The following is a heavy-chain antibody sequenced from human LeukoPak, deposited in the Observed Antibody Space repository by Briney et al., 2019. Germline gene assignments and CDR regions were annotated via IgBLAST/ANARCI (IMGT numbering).Heavy chain of an antibody. CDR2: ISWNSGSI. J-gene: IGHJ6*02. CDR3: ARAASEYSSGWYYYYGMDV. Sequence: GGSLRLSCAASGFTFDDYAMHWVRQAPGKGLEWVSGISWNSGSIGYADSVKGRFTISRDNSKNTLYLQMNSLRAEDTAVYYCARAASEYSSGWYYYYGMDVWGQGTTVAVSS. V-gene: IGHV3-9*01. D-gene: IGHD6-19*01. CDR1: GFTFDDYA.